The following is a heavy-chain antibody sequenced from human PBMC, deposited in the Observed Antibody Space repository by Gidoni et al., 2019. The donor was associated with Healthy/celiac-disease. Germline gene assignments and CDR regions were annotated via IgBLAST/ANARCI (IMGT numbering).Heavy chain of an antibody. J-gene: IGHJ4*02. CDR1: GFNFGDYA. CDR3: TREEWELLPHY. Sequence: EVQLVESGGGVVKPGRSRRRPCTASGFNFGDYAMSWVRQAPGKGLEWVGFIRSKAYGVTTEYAASVKGRFTISRDDSKSIAYLQMNSLKTEDTAVYYCTREEWELLPHYWGQGTLVTVSS. V-gene: IGHV3-49*04. D-gene: IGHD1-26*01. CDR2: IRSKAYGVTT.